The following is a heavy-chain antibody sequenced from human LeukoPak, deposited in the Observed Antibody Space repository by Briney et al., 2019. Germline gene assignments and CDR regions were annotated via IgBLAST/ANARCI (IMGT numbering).Heavy chain of an antibody. D-gene: IGHD2-2*01. Sequence: PGGSLRLSCAASGFTVSGNYMSWVRQAPGKGLEWGSVIYSGGNTYYADSVKGRFTISRDNSKNTLYLQMNSLRAEDMAVYYCAKDLLPRRRDSSTSCRTFDYWGQGTLVTVSS. J-gene: IGHJ4*02. CDR3: AKDLLPRRRDSSTSCRTFDY. CDR2: IYSGGNT. V-gene: IGHV3-66*01. CDR1: GFTVSGNY.